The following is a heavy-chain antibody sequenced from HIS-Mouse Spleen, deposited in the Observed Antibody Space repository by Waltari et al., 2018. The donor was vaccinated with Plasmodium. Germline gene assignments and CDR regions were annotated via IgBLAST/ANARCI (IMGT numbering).Heavy chain of an antibody. V-gene: IGHV4-38-2*02. J-gene: IGHJ5*02. CDR3: ARGVGYSSSWYWFDP. CDR1: GYSISSGYY. CDR2: IYHSGST. D-gene: IGHD6-13*01. Sequence: QVQLQESGPGLVKPSETLSLTCTVSGYSISSGYYWGWIRQPPGKGLEWIGIIYHSGSTYNNPSLKSRVTISVDTAKNQFSLKLSSVTAADTAVYYCARGVGYSSSWYWFDPWGQGTLVTVSS.